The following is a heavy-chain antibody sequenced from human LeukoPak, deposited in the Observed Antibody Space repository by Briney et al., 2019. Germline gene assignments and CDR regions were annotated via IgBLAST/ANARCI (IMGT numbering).Heavy chain of an antibody. V-gene: IGHV3-9*01. Sequence: GRSLRLSCPASGFTFDDYAMHWVRQAPGKGLEWVSGISWNSGSIGYADSVKGRFTISRDNAKNSLYLQMNSLRAEDTALYYCAKGYGGRGVMNFDYWGQGTLVTVSS. D-gene: IGHD3-10*01. J-gene: IGHJ4*02. CDR3: AKGYGGRGVMNFDY. CDR1: GFTFDDYA. CDR2: ISWNSGSI.